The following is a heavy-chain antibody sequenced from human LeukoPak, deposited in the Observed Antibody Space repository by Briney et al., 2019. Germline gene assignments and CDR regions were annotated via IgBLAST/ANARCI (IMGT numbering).Heavy chain of an antibody. CDR1: GYPFSDSN. Sequence: ASVKVSCRGSGYPFSDSNIHWVRQVPGKGLEWMGGFHPEKGKIIHAQKFQGRVIMTEDTSTDTAYMELTSLRSEDTAVYYCAVFGGNPLNWFSPWGHGTLVTVSS. D-gene: IGHD4-23*01. J-gene: IGHJ5*02. V-gene: IGHV1-24*01. CDR3: AVFGGNPLNWFSP. CDR2: FHPEKGKI.